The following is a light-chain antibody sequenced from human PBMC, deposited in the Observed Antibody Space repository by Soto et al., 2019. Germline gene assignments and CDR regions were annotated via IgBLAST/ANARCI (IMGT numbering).Light chain of an antibody. CDR3: GAWDTSLTTVL. CDR2: DNH. CDR1: RSNIGHNY. V-gene: IGLV1-51*01. Sequence: QSVLTQPPSVSAAPGQKVTISCSGSRSNIGHNYVSWYQHLPGTAPKLLIYDNHKRPSGIPDRFSGSQSGTSATLGITGLQTGDEADYYCGAWDTSLTTVLFGGGTQLTVL. J-gene: IGLJ2*01.